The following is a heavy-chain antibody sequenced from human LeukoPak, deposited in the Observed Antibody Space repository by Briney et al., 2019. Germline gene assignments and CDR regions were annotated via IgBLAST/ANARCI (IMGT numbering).Heavy chain of an antibody. Sequence: PSQTLSLTCTVSGGSISSGGYYWSWIRQHPGKGLEWIGYIYYSGSTYYNPSLKSRVTISVGTSKNQFSLKLSSVTAADTAVYYCTRDGRFHLYGMDVWGQGTTVTVSS. CDR2: IYYSGST. CDR1: GGSISSGGYY. CDR3: TRDGRFHLYGMDV. V-gene: IGHV4-31*03. J-gene: IGHJ6*02. D-gene: IGHD2-21*01.